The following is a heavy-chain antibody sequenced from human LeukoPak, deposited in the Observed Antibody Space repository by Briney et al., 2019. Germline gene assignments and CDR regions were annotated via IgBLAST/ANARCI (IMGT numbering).Heavy chain of an antibody. CDR3: ARGYDFWSGKDAFDI. J-gene: IGHJ3*02. CDR1: GFTFSSYW. Sequence: GGSLRLSCAASGFTFSSYWMHWVRQAPGKGLVWVSRINSDGSSTSYADSVKGRFTISRDNAKNTPYLQMNSLRAEDTAVYYCARGYDFWSGKDAFDIWGQGTMVTVSS. V-gene: IGHV3-74*01. D-gene: IGHD3-3*01. CDR2: INSDGSST.